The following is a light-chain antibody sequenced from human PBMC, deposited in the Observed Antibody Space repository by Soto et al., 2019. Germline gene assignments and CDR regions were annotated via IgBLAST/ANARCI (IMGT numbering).Light chain of an antibody. J-gene: IGKJ1*01. CDR3: QKYGNFWT. CDR2: GAS. CDR1: QSLSSN. Sequence: EIVMTQSPATLSVSPGERATLSCRASQSLSSNLAWYQQKPGQAPRLLIYGASTRATGIPARFSGSGSGTDFSLTIRRLEPDDFAVYYCQKYGNFWTFGQGTKVDIK. V-gene: IGKV3-15*01.